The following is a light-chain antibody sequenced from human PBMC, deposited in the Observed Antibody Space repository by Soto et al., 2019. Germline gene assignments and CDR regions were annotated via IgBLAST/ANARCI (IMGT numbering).Light chain of an antibody. CDR3: QQYYSYST. CDR1: QSISTP. V-gene: IGKV1-5*02. CDR2: GAF. Sequence: DTQMTQSPSALSASVGDRVTIICRASQSISTPFVWYQQKPGMAPKLMISGAFSLESGVPSRFSGSGSGTEFALTISSLHPDDFATYNCQQYYSYSTFGQGTTVDIK. J-gene: IGKJ1*01.